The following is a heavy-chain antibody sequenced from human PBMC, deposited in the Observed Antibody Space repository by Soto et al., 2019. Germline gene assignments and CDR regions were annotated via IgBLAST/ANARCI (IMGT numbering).Heavy chain of an antibody. J-gene: IGHJ4*02. D-gene: IGHD3-22*01. Sequence: PSETLFLTCTVAGGSISNYYWSWIRPPPGKGLEWIGYIYDSGGANYNPSLNSRVTISLDTSKNQFSLKLSSVTAADTAVYYCAREDDSSGYYRFDSWGQGTLVTVSS. CDR1: GGSISNYY. CDR3: AREDDSSGYYRFDS. V-gene: IGHV4-59*01. CDR2: IYDSGGA.